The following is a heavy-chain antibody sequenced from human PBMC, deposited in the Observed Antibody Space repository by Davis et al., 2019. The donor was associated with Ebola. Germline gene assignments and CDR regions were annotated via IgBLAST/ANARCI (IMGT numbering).Heavy chain of an antibody. CDR1: GGSFSGYY. CDR3: ARERKWGYCSSTSCNDY. CDR2: INHSGST. V-gene: IGHV4-34*01. Sequence: SETLSLTCAVYGGSFSGYYWSWIRQLPGKGLEWIGEINHSGSTNYNPSLKSRVTISVDTSKNQFSLKLSSVTAADTAVYYCARERKWGYCSSTSCNDYWGQGTLVTVSS. J-gene: IGHJ4*02. D-gene: IGHD2-2*01.